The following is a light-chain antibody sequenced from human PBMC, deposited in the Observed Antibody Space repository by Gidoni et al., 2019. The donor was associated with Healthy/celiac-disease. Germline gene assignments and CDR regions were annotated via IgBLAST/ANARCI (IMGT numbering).Light chain of an antibody. V-gene: IGKV3-11*01. Sequence: EIVTTQSPATLSLSRGERATLSCRASQSVSSYFAWYQQKPGQAPRLLIYDASSRATGIPARFSGSGSGTDFTLTISSLQPEDFAAYYCQQRSNWPPLTFGGGTKVEIK. CDR1: QSVSSY. CDR3: QQRSNWPPLT. J-gene: IGKJ4*01. CDR2: DAS.